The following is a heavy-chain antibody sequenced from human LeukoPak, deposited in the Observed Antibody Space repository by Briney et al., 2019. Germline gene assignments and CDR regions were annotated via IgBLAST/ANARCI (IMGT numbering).Heavy chain of an antibody. CDR3: AKDLSSVWGSYRYLFDY. V-gene: IGHV3-23*01. J-gene: IGHJ4*02. CDR1: GFTFSSYA. CDR2: ISGSGGST. D-gene: IGHD3-16*02. Sequence: GGSLRLSCAASGFTFSSYAMSWVRQAPGKGLEWVSAISGSGGSTYYADSVKGRFTISRDNSKNTLYLQMNSLRAEDTAVYYCAKDLSSVWGSYRYLFDYWGRGTLVTVSS.